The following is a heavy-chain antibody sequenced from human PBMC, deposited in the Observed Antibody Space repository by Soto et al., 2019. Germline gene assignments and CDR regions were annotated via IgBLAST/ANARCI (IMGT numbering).Heavy chain of an antibody. D-gene: IGHD3-16*01. CDR1: GFMFSAYT. J-gene: IGHJ1*01. V-gene: IGHV3-21*06. Sequence: GGSLRLSCAASGFMFSAYTMNWVRQAPGKGLEWLSSISDGSSYIDYADSLRGRFTVSRDNARNSLYLQIDSLGVEDTAVYYCATPYYFNHSGPGTLGTVS. CDR2: ISDGSSYI. CDR3: ATPYYFNH.